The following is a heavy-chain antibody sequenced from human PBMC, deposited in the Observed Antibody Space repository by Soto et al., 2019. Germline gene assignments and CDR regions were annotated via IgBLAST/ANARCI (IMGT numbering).Heavy chain of an antibody. J-gene: IGHJ6*02. CDR1: GGSIGSGGNS. CDR2: IYHSGST. D-gene: IGHD2-2*01. V-gene: IGHV4-30-2*01. CDR3: ARHVPYCSDTSHCAYGMDV. Sequence: SETLSLTCAVSGGSIGSGGNSWSWIRQPPGKGLEWIGYIYHSGSTYYNPSLKSRVTISVDTSKNQFSLKLSSVTAADTAVYYCARHVPYCSDTSHCAYGMDVWGQGTTVTVSS.